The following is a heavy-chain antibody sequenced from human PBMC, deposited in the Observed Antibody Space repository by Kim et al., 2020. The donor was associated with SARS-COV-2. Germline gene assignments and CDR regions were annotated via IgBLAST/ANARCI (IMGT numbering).Heavy chain of an antibody. J-gene: IGHJ4*02. D-gene: IGHD2-2*01. CDR3: ARSRSVPAAMYYFDY. V-gene: IGHV1-2*02. Sequence: QKFQGRVTMTRDTSVSTAYMELSRLRSDDTAVYYCARSRSVPAAMYYFDYWGQGTLVTVSS.